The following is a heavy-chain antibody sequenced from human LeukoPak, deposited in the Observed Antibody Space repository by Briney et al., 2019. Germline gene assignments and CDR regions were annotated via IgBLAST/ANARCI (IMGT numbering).Heavy chain of an antibody. CDR3: ARSELYDYFKY. J-gene: IGHJ4*02. V-gene: IGHV4-38-2*02. CDR2: ISQSGDT. CDR1: GYSISSGYD. Sequence: SETLSLTCTVSGYSISSGYDWGWMRQAPGKGLEWLASISQSGDTYNNPSLRSRVSLSVDTSKNQLSLKLTSVTAADTAVYFCARSELYDYFKYWGQGILVTVST. D-gene: IGHD3-16*01.